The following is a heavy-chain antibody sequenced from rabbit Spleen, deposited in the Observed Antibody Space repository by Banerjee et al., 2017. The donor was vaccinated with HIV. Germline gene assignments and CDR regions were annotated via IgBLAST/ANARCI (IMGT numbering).Heavy chain of an antibody. CDR2: IYTANSAAT. CDR1: GFSFSSVYD. CDR3: ARDSGTSFSSYGMDL. D-gene: IGHD8-1*01. Sequence: QSLEESGGDLVKPGASLTLTCTASGFSFSSVYDMCWVRQAPGKGLEWIAYIYTANSAATYSTTWAKGRFTCSKTSSTTVTLQMTSLTVADTATYFCARDSGTSFSSYGMDLWGPGTLVTVS. J-gene: IGHJ6*01. V-gene: IGHV1S40*01.